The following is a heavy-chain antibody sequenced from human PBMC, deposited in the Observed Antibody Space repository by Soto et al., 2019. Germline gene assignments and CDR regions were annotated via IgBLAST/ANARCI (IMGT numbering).Heavy chain of an antibody. J-gene: IGHJ4*02. CDR3: ASRPGLEEGPFDY. CDR1: GYTLTNLP. D-gene: IGHD1-1*01. V-gene: IGHV1-3*01. CDR2: INPGDGNT. Sequence: QVQLVQSGAEVKKPGASVKVSCDGSGYTLTNLPIHWVRQAPGQRLEWMGWINPGDGNTKYSQMFQGRVAFTRDTSASTAHMELSSLRSEDTAVYYCASRPGLEEGPFDYWDLGTLVTVSS.